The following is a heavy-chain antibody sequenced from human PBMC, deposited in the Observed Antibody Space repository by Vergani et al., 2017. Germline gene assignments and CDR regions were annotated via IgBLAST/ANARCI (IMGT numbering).Heavy chain of an antibody. D-gene: IGHD6-13*01. CDR3: ARVLPASSSRIDP. J-gene: IGHJ5*02. CDR2: IYYSGST. Sequence: QVQLQESGPGLVKPSETLSLTCTVSGGSISSYYWSWIRQPRGKGLEWIGYIYYSGSTNYNPSLKSRVTISVDTSKNQFSLKVNSVTAADTAVYYCARVLPASSSRIDPWGQGTLVTVSS. V-gene: IGHV4-59*01. CDR1: GGSISSYY.